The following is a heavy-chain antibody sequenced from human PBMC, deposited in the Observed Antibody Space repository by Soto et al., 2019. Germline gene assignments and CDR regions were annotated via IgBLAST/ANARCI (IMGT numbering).Heavy chain of an antibody. CDR1: GYTFTSYA. V-gene: IGHV1-3*01. CDR3: AREASDILTGYYSRPLDY. J-gene: IGHJ4*02. CDR2: INAGNGNT. D-gene: IGHD3-9*01. Sequence: QVQLVQSGAEVKKPGASVKVSCKASGYTFTSYAMHWVRQAPGQRLEWMGWINAGNGNTKYSQKFQGRVTNTRDTSASTAYMELSSLRSEDTAVYYCAREASDILTGYYSRPLDYWGQGTLVTVSS.